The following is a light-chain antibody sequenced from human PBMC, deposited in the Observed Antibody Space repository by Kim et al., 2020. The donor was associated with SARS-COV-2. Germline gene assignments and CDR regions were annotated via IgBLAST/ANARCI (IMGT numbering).Light chain of an antibody. V-gene: IGKV1-5*03. CDR2: EAS. CDR3: QQYHSYPYA. J-gene: IGKJ2*01. CDR1: QSINRW. Sequence: DIQMTQSPSTLSASVGDRVTITCRASQSINRWLAWYQQKPGKAPKLLIYEASSLQGGVPSRFGGSVSGTEFTLTINSLQPDDFASYYCQQYHSYPYAFGQGTKLEIK.